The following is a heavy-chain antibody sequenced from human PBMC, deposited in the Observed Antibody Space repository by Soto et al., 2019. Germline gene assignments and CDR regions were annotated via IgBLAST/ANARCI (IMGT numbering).Heavy chain of an antibody. D-gene: IGHD2-2*01. CDR3: ARRYCSSTSCLAGFDS. CDR1: GGSFGGSH. V-gene: IGHV4-34*01. J-gene: IGHJ5*01. Sequence: QVQLQQWGAGLLKPSETLSLRCAVYGGSFGGSHWTWIRQPPGKGLQWIGEINHLGSTNYNPSLKSRVAISVDTSKNQIALKLSSVTAADTAVYYCARRYCSSTSCLAGFDSWGRGTLVTVSS. CDR2: INHLGST.